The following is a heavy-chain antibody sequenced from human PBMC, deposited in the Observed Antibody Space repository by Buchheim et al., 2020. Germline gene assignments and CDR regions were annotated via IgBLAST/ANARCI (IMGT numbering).Heavy chain of an antibody. J-gene: IGHJ4*02. D-gene: IGHD3-10*01. Sequence: EVQLVESGGGVVQPGGSLRLSCAASGFTFSTHWMHWVRQVPGKGLVWVSRINPDGSSPSYADSVKGRFTISRDNAKNTLYLQMNNLRAEDTAVYYCEGRLAPLYGFYDYWGQGTL. CDR2: INPDGSSP. CDR1: GFTFSTHW. CDR3: EGRLAPLYGFYDY. V-gene: IGHV3-74*01.